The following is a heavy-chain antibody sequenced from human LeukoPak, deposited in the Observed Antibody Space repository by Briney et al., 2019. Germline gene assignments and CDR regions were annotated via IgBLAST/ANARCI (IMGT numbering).Heavy chain of an antibody. CDR1: GFTFSSFS. Sequence: GGSLRLSCAASGFTFSSFSMNWVRQAPGKGLEWVSYISSSSSTIYYADSVKGRLTISRDNAKNSLYLQMNSLGAEATAVYYCARGYLQWQPHYFDYWGQGTLVTVSS. J-gene: IGHJ4*02. CDR3: ARGYLQWQPHYFDY. D-gene: IGHD3-3*01. V-gene: IGHV3-48*01. CDR2: ISSSSSTI.